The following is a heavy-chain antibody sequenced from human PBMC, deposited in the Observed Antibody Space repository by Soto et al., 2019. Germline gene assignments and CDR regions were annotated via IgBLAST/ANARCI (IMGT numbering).Heavy chain of an antibody. CDR3: ARRFTMVRGVIAKGFDY. V-gene: IGHV4-39*01. J-gene: IGHJ4*02. D-gene: IGHD3-10*01. CDR2: IYYSGST. Sequence: PSETLSLTCTVSGGSISSSSYYWGWIRQPPGKGLEWIGSIYYSGSTYYNPSLKSRVTISVDTSKNQFSLKLSSVTAADTAVYYCARRFTMVRGVIAKGFDYWGQGTLVTVSS. CDR1: GGSISSSSYY.